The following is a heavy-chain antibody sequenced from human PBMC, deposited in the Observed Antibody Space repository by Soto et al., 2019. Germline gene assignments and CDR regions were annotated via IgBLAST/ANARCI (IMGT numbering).Heavy chain of an antibody. CDR2: IYDSGST. J-gene: IGHJ6*02. D-gene: IGHD1-26*01. CDR3: ARVSGSYYYGMDV. CDR1: GGSISSSNW. Sequence: QVQLQESGPGLVKPSGTLCLTCAVFGGSISSSNWWSWVRQPPGKGLEWIGEIYDSGSTNYNPSHKSRVTISVDKSKNQFSLKLSSVTAADTAVYYCARVSGSYYYGMDVWGQGTTVTVSS. V-gene: IGHV4-4*02.